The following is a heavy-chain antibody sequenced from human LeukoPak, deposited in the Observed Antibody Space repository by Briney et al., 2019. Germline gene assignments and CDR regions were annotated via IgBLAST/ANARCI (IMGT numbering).Heavy chain of an antibody. CDR1: GFTFSSYW. J-gene: IGHJ6*02. CDR3: ARGGGLDV. Sequence: GGSLRLSCAASGFTFSSYWMNRARQAPGKGLEWVASINHNGNVNYYVDSVKGRFTTSRDNAKNSLYLQMSNLRAEDTAVYFCARGGGLDVWGQGATVTVSS. V-gene: IGHV3-7*03. D-gene: IGHD3-16*01. CDR2: INHNGNVN.